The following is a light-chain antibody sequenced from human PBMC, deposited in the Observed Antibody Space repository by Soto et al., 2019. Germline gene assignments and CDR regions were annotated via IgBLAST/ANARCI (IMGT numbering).Light chain of an antibody. V-gene: IGLV2-14*01. CDR3: SSYTSSSTLYF. J-gene: IGLJ1*01. CDR1: SGDVGGYNY. Sequence: QSVLTQPASVSGSPGQSITISCTGTSGDVGGYNYVSWYQQHPGKAPKLMIYDVSNRPSGVSNRFSGSKSGNTASLTISGLQAEDEADYYCSSYTSSSTLYFFGTGTKVTVL. CDR2: DVS.